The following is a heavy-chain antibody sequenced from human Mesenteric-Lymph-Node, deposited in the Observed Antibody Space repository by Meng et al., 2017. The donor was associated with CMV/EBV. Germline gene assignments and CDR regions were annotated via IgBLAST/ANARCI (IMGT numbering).Heavy chain of an antibody. CDR1: GFTFSTYG. D-gene: IGHD3-22*01. CDR3: AKDLVTMTIRGLAFDI. CDR2: ISATGYNI. Sequence: GESLKISCAASGFTFSTYGINWVRQAPGKGLEWVSTISATGYNIFYADSVKGRFTISRDSSKNTLYLEMNSLRAEDTAVYYCAKDLVTMTIRGLAFDIWGQGTMVTVSS. V-gene: IGHV3-23*01. J-gene: IGHJ3*02.